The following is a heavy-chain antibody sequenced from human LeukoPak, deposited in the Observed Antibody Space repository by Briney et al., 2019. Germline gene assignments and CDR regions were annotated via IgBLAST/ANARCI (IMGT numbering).Heavy chain of an antibody. D-gene: IGHD3-10*01. V-gene: IGHV3-30-3*01. CDR1: GFTFSSYA. Sequence: GGSLRLSCAASGFTFSSYAMHWVRQAPGKGLEWVAVISYDGSNKYYADSVKGRFTISRDNSKNTLYLQMNSLRVEDTAVYYCARGHLGSFDPWGQGTLVTVSS. CDR2: ISYDGSNK. J-gene: IGHJ5*02. CDR3: ARGHLGSFDP.